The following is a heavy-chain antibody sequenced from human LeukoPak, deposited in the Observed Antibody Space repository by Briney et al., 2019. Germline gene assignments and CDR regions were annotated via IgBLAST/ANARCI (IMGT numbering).Heavy chain of an antibody. V-gene: IGHV3-30*02. D-gene: IGHD5-12*01. J-gene: IGHJ4*02. Sequence: PGGSLRLSCAASEFTFSSYGMHWVRQAPGKGLEWVAFIRYDGSNKYYADSVKGRFTISRDNSKNTLYLQMNSLRAEDTAVYYCARGPSGYHNTGGQGTLVTVSS. CDR3: ARGPSGYHNT. CDR1: EFTFSSYG. CDR2: IRYDGSNK.